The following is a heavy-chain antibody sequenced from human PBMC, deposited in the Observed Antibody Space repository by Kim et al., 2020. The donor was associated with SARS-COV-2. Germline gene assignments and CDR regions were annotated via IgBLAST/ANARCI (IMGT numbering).Heavy chain of an antibody. J-gene: IGHJ6*03. CDR3: ARADYGDYPGVDYYYMDV. V-gene: IGHV3-48*03. Sequence: GRFTISRDNAKNSLYLQMNSLIAEDTAVYYCARADYGDYPGVDYYYMDVWGKGTTVTVSS. D-gene: IGHD4-17*01.